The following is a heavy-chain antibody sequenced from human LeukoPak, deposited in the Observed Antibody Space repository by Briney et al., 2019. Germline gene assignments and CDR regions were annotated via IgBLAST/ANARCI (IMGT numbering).Heavy chain of an antibody. D-gene: IGHD1-1*01. Sequence: GGSLRLSCAASGFTFSSYSMNWVRQAPGKGLEWVSSISSSSSYIYYADSVKGRFTISRDNAKNSLYLQMNSLRAEDTAVYYCARAFTGTEHDLDYWGQGTLVTVSS. CDR2: ISSSSSYI. CDR3: ARAFTGTEHDLDY. V-gene: IGHV3-21*01. J-gene: IGHJ4*02. CDR1: GFTFSSYS.